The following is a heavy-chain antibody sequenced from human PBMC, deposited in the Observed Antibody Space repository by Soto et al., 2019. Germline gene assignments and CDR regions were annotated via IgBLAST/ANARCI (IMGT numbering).Heavy chain of an antibody. V-gene: IGHV3-30*18. J-gene: IGHJ4*02. CDR3: AKDRTIAGSGLLDDS. CDR1: GFTFSSYG. CDR2: ISYDGSNN. D-gene: IGHD1-26*01. Sequence: QVQLVESGGGVVQPGRSLRLSCAASGFTFSSYGMHWVRQAPGTGLEGVALISYDGSNNYYADSVKGRFTISRDNSKNTLYLQMHGRRAEDTAVYFCAKDRTIAGSGLLDDSWGQGTLVTVSS.